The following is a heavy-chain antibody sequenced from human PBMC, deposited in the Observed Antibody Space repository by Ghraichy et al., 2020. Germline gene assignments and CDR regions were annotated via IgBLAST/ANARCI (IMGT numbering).Heavy chain of an antibody. CDR1: GGSISSSSYY. CDR2: IYYSGST. Sequence: SKTLSLTCTVSGGSISSSSYYWGWIRQPPGKGLEWIGSIYYSGSTYYNPSLKSRVTISVDTSKNQFSLKLSSVTAADTAVYYCARQPGYSSSWYVVWYFDLWGRGTLVTVSS. CDR3: ARQPGYSSSWYVVWYFDL. D-gene: IGHD6-13*01. V-gene: IGHV4-39*01. J-gene: IGHJ2*01.